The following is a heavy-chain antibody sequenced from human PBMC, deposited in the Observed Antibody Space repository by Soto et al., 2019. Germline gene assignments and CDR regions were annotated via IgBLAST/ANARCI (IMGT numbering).Heavy chain of an antibody. CDR1: RGSISTNSVL. Sequence: PXGTLSLTFSVSRGSISTNSVLWGGIRQPPGKGLEWIGAILYSGDTYYSESLKSRVTMSVDTAKNQFSLKLNSVTAADTAVYYCARQGRNNQIAILRHYATDLWGQGTAVTVSS. V-gene: IGHV4-39*01. D-gene: IGHD2-15*01. CDR2: ILYSGDT. J-gene: IGHJ6*02. CDR3: ARQGRNNQIAILRHYATDL.